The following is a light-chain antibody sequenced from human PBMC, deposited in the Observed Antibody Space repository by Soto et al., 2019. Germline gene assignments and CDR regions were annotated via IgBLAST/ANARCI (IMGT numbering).Light chain of an antibody. V-gene: IGLV2-23*01. CDR3: CSYASITTVV. CDR1: SSDVGTYNL. J-gene: IGLJ3*02. Sequence: QSALTQPASVSGSPGQSITISCTGTSSDVGTYNLVSWYQQHPGKAPKLMIYEGSKRPSGVSNRFSGSKSGNTASLTISGLQAEDEADYYCCSYASITTVVFGGGTNLTVL. CDR2: EGS.